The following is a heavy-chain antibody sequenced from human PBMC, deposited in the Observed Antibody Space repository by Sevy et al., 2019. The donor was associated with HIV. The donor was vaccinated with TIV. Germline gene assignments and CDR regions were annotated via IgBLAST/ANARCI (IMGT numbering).Heavy chain of an antibody. D-gene: IGHD1-26*01. V-gene: IGHV1-46*01. J-gene: IGHJ3*02. CDR1: GYTFSSYY. CDR2: INPSGGST. Sequence: ASVKVSCKASGYTFSSYYMHWVRQAPGQGLEWMGIINPSGGSTSYAQKFQGRVTMTRDTSTSTVYMELSSLRSEDTAVYYCARERGGEVGVDAFDIWGQGTTVTVS. CDR3: ARERGGEVGVDAFDI.